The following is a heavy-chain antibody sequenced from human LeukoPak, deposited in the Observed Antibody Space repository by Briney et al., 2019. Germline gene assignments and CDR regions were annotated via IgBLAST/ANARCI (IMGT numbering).Heavy chain of an antibody. CDR1: GFTFTSYS. J-gene: IGHJ4*02. Sequence: GGSLRLSCAASGFTFTSYSMNWVRQAPGKGLEWVSTISGGGGSTYYADSVKGRFTTSRDNSKNTLYLQMSSLRAEDTAVYYCAKRAFGYCTHGVCYFFDYWGQGTLVTVSS. CDR2: ISGGGGST. D-gene: IGHD2-8*01. V-gene: IGHV3-23*01. CDR3: AKRAFGYCTHGVCYFFDY.